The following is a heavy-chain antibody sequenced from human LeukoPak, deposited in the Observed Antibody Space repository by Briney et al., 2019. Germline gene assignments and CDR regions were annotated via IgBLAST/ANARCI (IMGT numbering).Heavy chain of an antibody. Sequence: PGGSLRLSCAASGFTFSSYSMNWVRQAPGKGLEWVSYISSSSSTIYYADSVKGRFTISRDNAKNSLYLQMNSLRAEDTAVYYCARTLRQSRDLFDYWGQGTLVTVSS. J-gene: IGHJ4*02. CDR1: GFTFSSYS. V-gene: IGHV3-48*04. D-gene: IGHD5-12*01. CDR3: ARTLRQSRDLFDY. CDR2: ISSSSSTI.